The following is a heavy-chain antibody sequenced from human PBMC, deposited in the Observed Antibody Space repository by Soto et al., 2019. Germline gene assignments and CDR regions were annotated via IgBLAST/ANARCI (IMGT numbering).Heavy chain of an antibody. J-gene: IGHJ6*02. CDR3: AKGPYDSSGYYGGWGYYYGMDV. Sequence: QVQLVESGGGVVQPGRSLRLSCAASGFTFSSYGMHWVRQAPGKGLEWVAVISYDGSNKYYADSVKGRFTISRDNSKNTLYLQMNSLRAEDTAVYYCAKGPYDSSGYYGGWGYYYGMDVWGQGTTVTVSS. CDR2: ISYDGSNK. D-gene: IGHD3-22*01. CDR1: GFTFSSYG. V-gene: IGHV3-30*18.